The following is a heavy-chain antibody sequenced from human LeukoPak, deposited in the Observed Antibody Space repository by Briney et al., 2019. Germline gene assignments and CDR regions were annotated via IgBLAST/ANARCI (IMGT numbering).Heavy chain of an antibody. CDR1: GFTLGGHD. V-gene: IGHV3-13*01. CDR2: VSSGHHA. Sequence: GGFLRLSCTASGFTLGGHDMHWVRQTTREGLEWVAAVSSGHHAFYGGSVKGRFTVSREDGKNSLYLQMNSLRAGDTAVYYCVREARGYHYTYFDYWGQGSLVTVPS. J-gene: IGHJ4*02. CDR3: VREARGYHYTYFDY. D-gene: IGHD5-18*01.